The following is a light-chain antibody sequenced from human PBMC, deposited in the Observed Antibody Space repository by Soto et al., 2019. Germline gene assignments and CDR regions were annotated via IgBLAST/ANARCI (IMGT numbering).Light chain of an antibody. V-gene: IGKV1-13*02. J-gene: IGKJ5*01. CDR1: QDIRGA. CDR2: DVS. Sequence: AIQVTQSPSSLSASVGDRVTMTCRASQDIRGALAWYQQKSGKPPNLLIYDVSTLEGGVQSRFSGSGSGTEFTLTISSLQPEDFGTYYCQQFNSYPIIFGHGTRLEIK. CDR3: QQFNSYPII.